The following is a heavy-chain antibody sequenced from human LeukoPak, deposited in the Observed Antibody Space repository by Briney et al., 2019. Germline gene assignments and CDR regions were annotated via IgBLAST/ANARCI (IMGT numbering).Heavy chain of an antibody. D-gene: IGHD2-15*01. CDR1: GFTFSGSA. CDR3: ANTDIVVVVAAFGY. Sequence: GGSLRLSCAASGFTFSGSAMHWVRQASGKGLEWVGRIRSKANSYATAYAASVKGRFTISRDDSKNTAYLQMNSLRAEDTAVYYCANTDIVVVVAAFGYWGQGTLVTVSS. CDR2: IRSKANSYAT. J-gene: IGHJ4*02. V-gene: IGHV3-73*01.